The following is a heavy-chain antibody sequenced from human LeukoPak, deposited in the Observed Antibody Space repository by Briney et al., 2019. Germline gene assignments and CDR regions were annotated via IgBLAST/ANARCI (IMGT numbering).Heavy chain of an antibody. D-gene: IGHD6-13*01. V-gene: IGHV1-18*01. CDR1: GYTFTSYG. CDR2: ISAYNGNT. J-gene: IGHJ4*02. CDR3: ARGHKYSSSWPYYFDY. Sequence: ASVKVSCKASGYTFTSYGISWVRQAPGQGLEWMGWISAYNGNTNYAQKLQGSVTMTTDTSTSTAYMELRSLRSDDTAVYYCARGHKYSSSWPYYFDYWGQGTLVTVPS.